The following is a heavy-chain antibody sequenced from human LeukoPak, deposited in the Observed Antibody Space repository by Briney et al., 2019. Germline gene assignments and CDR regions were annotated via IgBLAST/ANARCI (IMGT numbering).Heavy chain of an antibody. CDR1: GYTFSSYW. CDR2: IKQDGSEK. D-gene: IGHD3-3*01. Sequence: GGSLRLSCAASGYTFSSYWMSWVRRAPGKGLEWVANIKQDGSEKYYVDSVKGRFTISRDNAKNSLYLQMNSLRAEDTAVYYCARGEDWSDYDFWSGYLDYWGQGTLVTVSS. V-gene: IGHV3-7*01. J-gene: IGHJ4*02. CDR3: ARGEDWSDYDFWSGYLDY.